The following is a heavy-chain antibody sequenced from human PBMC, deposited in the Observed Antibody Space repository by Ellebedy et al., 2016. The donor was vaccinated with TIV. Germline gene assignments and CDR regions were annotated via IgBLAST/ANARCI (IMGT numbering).Heavy chain of an antibody. J-gene: IGHJ3*02. V-gene: IGHV3-7*01. CDR2: VNQDGSQK. Sequence: GESLKISCAGSGFSFRSYWMSWVRQAPGKGLEWVANVNQDGSQKYHVDSVRGRFTISRDNAKNSLYLQMNILRAEDTAVYYCATDGSYGDYLSPTHAFAIWGQGTMVTVSS. CDR3: ATDGSYGDYLSPTHAFAI. D-gene: IGHD4-17*01. CDR1: GFSFRSYW.